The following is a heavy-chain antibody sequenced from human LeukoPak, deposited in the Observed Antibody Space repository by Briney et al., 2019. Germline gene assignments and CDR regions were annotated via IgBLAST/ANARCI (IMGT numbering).Heavy chain of an antibody. CDR3: VRDFRSTDY. J-gene: IGHJ4*02. V-gene: IGHV3-74*01. CDR1: GFTFSTYC. D-gene: IGHD5/OR15-5a*01. CDR2: ICPDGTVT. Sequence: GGSLRLSCAASGFTFSTYCMHWVRQAPGKGPMWVSRICPDGTVTNYADSVKARFIISRDNARNTVYLQMNSLRVEDTAVYYCVRDFRSTDYWGQGTLVTVSS.